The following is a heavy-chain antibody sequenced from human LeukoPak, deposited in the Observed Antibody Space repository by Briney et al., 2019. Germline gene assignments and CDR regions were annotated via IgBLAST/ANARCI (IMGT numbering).Heavy chain of an antibody. Sequence: PSETLSLTCAVSGGSISSSNWWSWVRQPPGKGLEWIGEIYHSGSTNYNPSLKSRVTISVDKSKNQFSLKLSSVTAADTAVYYCARDPSQQLVPFDYLGQGTLVTVSS. CDR1: GGSISSSNW. CDR2: IYHSGST. V-gene: IGHV4-4*02. D-gene: IGHD6-13*01. CDR3: ARDPSQQLVPFDY. J-gene: IGHJ4*02.